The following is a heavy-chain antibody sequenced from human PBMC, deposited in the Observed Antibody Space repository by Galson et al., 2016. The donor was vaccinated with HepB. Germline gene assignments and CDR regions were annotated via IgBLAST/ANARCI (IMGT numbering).Heavy chain of an antibody. D-gene: IGHD3-16*01. Sequence: SVKVSCKASGGTFTTYPTSWVRQAPGQGLEWMGGIIPLFGTSNYAQKFQGRVTITADASTSTAYMELSSLTSEDTAVYFCARGRDYGNNPFDDWGQGTLVAVSS. CDR3: ARGRDYGNNPFDD. CDR1: GGTFTTYP. V-gene: IGHV1-69*13. CDR2: IIPLFGTS. J-gene: IGHJ4*02.